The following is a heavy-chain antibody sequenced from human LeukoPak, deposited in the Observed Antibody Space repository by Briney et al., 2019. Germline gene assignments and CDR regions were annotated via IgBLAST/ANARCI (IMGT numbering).Heavy chain of an antibody. Sequence: PGGSLRLSCAASGFTFSSYAMTWVRQAPGKGLEWVSAVTGSSGGTYYADSVKGRFTISRDDPKSTLYLQMNSLRVEDTAVYYCAKSGHSTSSWFDPWGQGTLVIVSS. V-gene: IGHV3-23*01. CDR3: AKSGHSTSSWFDP. CDR1: GFTFSSYA. J-gene: IGHJ5*02. CDR2: VTGSSGGT. D-gene: IGHD6-6*01.